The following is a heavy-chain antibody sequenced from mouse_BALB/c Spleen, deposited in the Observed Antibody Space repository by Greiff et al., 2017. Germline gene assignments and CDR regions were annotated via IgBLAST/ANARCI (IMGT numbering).Heavy chain of an antibody. CDR3: ARWGYAFAMDY. CDR2: IRNKANGYTT. Sequence: EVQGVESGGGLVQPGGSLRLSCATSGFTFTDYYMSWVRQPPGKALEWLGFIRNKANGYTTEYSASVKGRFTISRDNSQSILYLQMNTLRAEDSATYYCARWGYAFAMDYWGQGTSVTVSS. D-gene: IGHD2-2*01. J-gene: IGHJ4*01. V-gene: IGHV7-3*02. CDR1: GFTFTDYY.